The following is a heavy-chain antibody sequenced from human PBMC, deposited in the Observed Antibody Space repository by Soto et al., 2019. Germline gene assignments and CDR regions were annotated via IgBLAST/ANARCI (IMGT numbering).Heavy chain of an antibody. CDR2: IYWDADK. CDR1: GFSFTTSQVG. Sequence: QITLKESGPTLVKPTQTLTLTCTFSGFSFTTSQVGVGWIRQPPGKALEWLALIYWDADKRYSPSLKSRLTITKDPSKNQVVLTLTNMDPVDTGTYYCAHFKGGSYFDYWGQGILVTVYS. CDR3: AHFKGGSYFDY. V-gene: IGHV2-5*02. J-gene: IGHJ4*02. D-gene: IGHD3-16*01.